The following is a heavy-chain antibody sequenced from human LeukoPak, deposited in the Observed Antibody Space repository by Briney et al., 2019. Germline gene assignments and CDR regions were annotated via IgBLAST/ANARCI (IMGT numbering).Heavy chain of an antibody. J-gene: IGHJ4*02. D-gene: IGHD6-13*01. V-gene: IGHV3-9*01. Sequence: PGRSLRLSCAASGFTFDDYAMHWVRQAPGKGLEWVAGISWNGGSIGYAGSLKVRFTISRDNAKNSLYLQVNSLRAQATALYYCAKDRSSWGAFDYWGQGTLVTVSS. CDR3: AKDRSSWGAFDY. CDR2: ISWNGGSI. CDR1: GFTFDDYA.